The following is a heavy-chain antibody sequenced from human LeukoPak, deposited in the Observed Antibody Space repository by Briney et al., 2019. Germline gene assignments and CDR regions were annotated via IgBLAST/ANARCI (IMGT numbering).Heavy chain of an antibody. CDR2: ISSSSSYI. CDR1: GFTFSSYS. Sequence: GGSLRLSCAASGFTFSSYSMNWVRQAPGKGLEWVSSISSSSSYIYYADSVKGRFTISRDNAKNSLYLQMNSLRTEDTAVYYCARGPPYGSGKFGPFDYWGQGTLVTVSP. V-gene: IGHV3-21*04. J-gene: IGHJ4*02. CDR3: ARGPPYGSGKFGPFDY. D-gene: IGHD3-10*01.